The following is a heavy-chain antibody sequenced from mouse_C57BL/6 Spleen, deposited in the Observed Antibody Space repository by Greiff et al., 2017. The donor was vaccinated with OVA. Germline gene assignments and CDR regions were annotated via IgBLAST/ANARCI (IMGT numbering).Heavy chain of an antibody. CDR3: ARSRFDYYGSSYWYFDV. V-gene: IGHV1-50*01. CDR1: GYTFTSYW. Sequence: QVQLQQPGAELVKPGASVKLSCKASGYTFTSYWMQWVKQRPGQGLEWIGEIDPSDSYTNYNQKFKGKATLTVDPSSSTAYMQLSSLTSEDSAVYYCARSRFDYYGSSYWYFDVWGTGTTVTVSS. J-gene: IGHJ1*03. CDR2: IDPSDSYT. D-gene: IGHD1-1*01.